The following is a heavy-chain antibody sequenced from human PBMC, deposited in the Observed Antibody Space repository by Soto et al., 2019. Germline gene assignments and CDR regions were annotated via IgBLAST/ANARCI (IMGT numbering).Heavy chain of an antibody. CDR3: ARDKDDYIWGSYRGDAFDI. J-gene: IGHJ3*02. CDR2: IKQDGSEK. D-gene: IGHD3-16*02. V-gene: IGHV3-7*01. CDR1: GFTFSSYW. Sequence: GGSLRLSCAASGFTFSSYWMSWVRQAPGKGLEWVANIKQDGSEKYYVDSVKGRFTISRDNAKNSLYLQINSLRAEDTAVYYCARDKDDYIWGSYRGDAFDIWGQGTMVTVSS.